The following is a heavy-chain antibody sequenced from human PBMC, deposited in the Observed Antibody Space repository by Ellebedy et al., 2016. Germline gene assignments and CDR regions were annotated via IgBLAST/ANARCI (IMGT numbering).Heavy chain of an antibody. CDR3: ARGTGNWIFHGLDV. D-gene: IGHD1-1*01. CDR2: ISGSGGST. J-gene: IGHJ6*02. V-gene: IGHV3-23*01. CDR1: GFTVGNNY. Sequence: GESLKISCAASGFTVGNNYMSWVRQAPGQGLEWVAAISGSGGSTYYADSVKGRITISRDNSKNTLYLQMNSLRAEDTAVYYCARGTGNWIFHGLDVWGQGTTVAVS.